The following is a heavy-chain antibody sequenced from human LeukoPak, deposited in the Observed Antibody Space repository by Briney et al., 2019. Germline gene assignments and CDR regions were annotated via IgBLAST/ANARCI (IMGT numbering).Heavy chain of an antibody. CDR1: GYTFTSYY. J-gene: IGHJ4*02. CDR2: ISAYNGKT. Sequence: AASVKVSCKASGYTFTSYYIHWVRQAPGQGLEWMGWISAYNGKTNYAQKLQGRVTMTTDTSTSTAYMELRSLRSDDTAVYYCARGAVRLLLFGDSGRKSKTYFDYWGQGTLVTVSS. D-gene: IGHD3-10*01. V-gene: IGHV1-18*04. CDR3: ARGAVRLLLFGDSGRKSKTYFDY.